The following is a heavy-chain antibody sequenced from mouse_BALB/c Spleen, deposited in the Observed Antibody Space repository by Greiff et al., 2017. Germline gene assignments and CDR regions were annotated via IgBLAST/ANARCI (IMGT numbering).Heavy chain of an antibody. CDR3: ARGYYGSSFLYYAMDY. CDR1: GYTFTDYA. CDR2: ISTYYGDA. Sequence: QVQLKESGAELVRPGVSVKISCKGSGYTFTDYAMHWVKQSHAKSLEWIGVISTYYGDASYNQKFKGKATMTVDKSSSTAYMELARLTSEDSAIYYCARGYYGSSFLYYAMDYWGQGTSVTVSS. J-gene: IGHJ4*01. D-gene: IGHD1-1*01. V-gene: IGHV1S137*01.